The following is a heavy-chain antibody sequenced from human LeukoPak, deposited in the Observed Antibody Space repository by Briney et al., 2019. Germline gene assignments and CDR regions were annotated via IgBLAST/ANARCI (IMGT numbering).Heavy chain of an antibody. Sequence: SVKVSCKASGGTFSSYAISWVRQAPGQGLEWMGRIIPILGIANYAQKFQGRVTITADKSTSTAYMELRSLRSDDTAVYYCARQTTVKIDYWGQGTLVTVSS. CDR2: IIPILGIA. J-gene: IGHJ4*02. CDR3: ARQTTVKIDY. V-gene: IGHV1-69*04. D-gene: IGHD4-17*01. CDR1: GGTFSSYA.